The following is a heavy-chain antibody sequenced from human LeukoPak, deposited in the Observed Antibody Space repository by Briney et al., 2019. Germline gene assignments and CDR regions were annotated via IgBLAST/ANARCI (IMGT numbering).Heavy chain of an antibody. V-gene: IGHV1-2*02. Sequence: ASVKVSCKASGYTFTGYYMHWVRQAPGQGLEWVGWINPNSGGTNYAQKFQGRVTMTRDTSISTAYMELSRLRSDDTAVYYCAREAFESTRYYYDSSGDPYWGQGTLVTVSS. CDR3: AREAFESTRYYYDSSGDPY. D-gene: IGHD3-22*01. CDR2: INPNSGGT. CDR1: GYTFTGYY. J-gene: IGHJ4*02.